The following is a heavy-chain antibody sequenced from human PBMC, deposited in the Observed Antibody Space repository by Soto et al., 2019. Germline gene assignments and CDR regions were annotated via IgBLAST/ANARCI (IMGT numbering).Heavy chain of an antibody. V-gene: IGHV3-7*01. CDR2: IKQDGSEK. Sequence: PGGSVRLSCAASGFTFSSYLMSCVRQAPWKGLEWLGNIKQDGSEKYYVDSVKGRFTISRDNAKNSLYLQMNSLRAEDTAVYYCARDPGRSWAQWYYSYGLDVCGQRTTVTVSS. CDR1: GFTFSSYL. D-gene: IGHD6-13*01. J-gene: IGHJ6*02. CDR3: ARDPGRSWAQWYYSYGLDV.